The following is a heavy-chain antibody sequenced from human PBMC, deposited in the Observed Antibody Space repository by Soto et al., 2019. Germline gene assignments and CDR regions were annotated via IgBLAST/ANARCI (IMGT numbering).Heavy chain of an antibody. CDR3: ARMCNSGFYRPEGDYYFYGMDV. CDR1: GASIRDYH. Sequence: SETLSLTCSVSGASIRDYHWSWVRQPAGKGLEWIGRLYISGSTKYNPSLKSRVTMSADTSVNQFSLTLRSVTAADTAIYYCARMCNSGFYRPEGDYYFYGMDVWGQGTTVTVSS. V-gene: IGHV4-4*07. J-gene: IGHJ6*02. CDR2: LYISGST. D-gene: IGHD6-19*01.